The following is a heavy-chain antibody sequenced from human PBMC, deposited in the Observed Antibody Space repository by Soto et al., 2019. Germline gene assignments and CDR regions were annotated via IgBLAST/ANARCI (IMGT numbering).Heavy chain of an antibody. V-gene: IGHV3-30*18. Sequence: GGSLRLSCAASGFTFSSYGMHWVRQAPGKGLEWVAVISYDGSNKYYADSVKGRFTISRDNSKNTLYLQMNSLRAEDTAVYYCAKELRGAHFDYWGQGTLVTVSS. CDR2: ISYDGSNK. CDR1: GFTFSSYG. J-gene: IGHJ4*02. CDR3: AKELRGAHFDY. D-gene: IGHD3-10*01.